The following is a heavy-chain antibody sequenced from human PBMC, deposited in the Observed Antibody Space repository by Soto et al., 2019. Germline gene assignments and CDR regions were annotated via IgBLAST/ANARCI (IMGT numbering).Heavy chain of an antibody. Sequence: QVQLVQSGAEVKKPGASVKVSCKASGYTFTNYAFSWVRQAPGQGLEWMGWISAYNVNTNYPQKLQGRVTMTTDTSTSTAYMELRSLRSDDTAVYYCARDLAAAGPLDCWGQGTLVTVSS. CDR3: ARDLAAAGPLDC. D-gene: IGHD6-13*01. CDR2: ISAYNVNT. V-gene: IGHV1-18*01. J-gene: IGHJ4*02. CDR1: GYTFTNYA.